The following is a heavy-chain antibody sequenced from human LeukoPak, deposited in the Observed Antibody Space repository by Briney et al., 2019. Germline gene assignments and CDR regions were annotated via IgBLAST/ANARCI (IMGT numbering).Heavy chain of an antibody. V-gene: IGHV4-39*07. CDR1: GGSISSSSYY. CDR2: IYYSGST. D-gene: IGHD2-2*01. CDR3: ARMSIVVVPAAEAFSAFDI. Sequence: SETLSLTCTVSGGSISSSSYYWGWIRQPPGKGLEWIGSIYYSGSTYYNPSLKSRVTISVDTSKNQFSLKLSSVTAADTAVYYCARMSIVVVPAAEAFSAFDIWGQGTMVTVSS. J-gene: IGHJ3*02.